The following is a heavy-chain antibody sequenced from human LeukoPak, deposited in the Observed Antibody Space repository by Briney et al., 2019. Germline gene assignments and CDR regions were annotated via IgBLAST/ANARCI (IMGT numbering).Heavy chain of an antibody. CDR1: GFTFSSYN. Sequence: GGSLRLSCAASGFTFSSYNMNWVRQAPGKGLEWVSSITSSSSSIYYADSVKGRFTISRDNAKNSLYLQMNRLRAEDTAVYYCAREVVVTPDALDIWGQGTKVTVAS. V-gene: IGHV3-21*01. D-gene: IGHD2-21*02. CDR3: AREVVVTPDALDI. J-gene: IGHJ3*02. CDR2: ITSSSSSI.